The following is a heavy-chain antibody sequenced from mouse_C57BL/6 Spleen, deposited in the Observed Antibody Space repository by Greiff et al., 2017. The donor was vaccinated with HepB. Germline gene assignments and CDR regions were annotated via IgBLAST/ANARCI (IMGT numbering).Heavy chain of an antibody. CDR1: GYTFTSYW. Sequence: QVQLQQPGAELVKPGASVKLSCKASGYTFTSYWMHWVKQRPGQGLEWIGMIHPNSGSTNYNEKFKSKATLTVDKSSSTAYMQLSSLTSEDSAVYYCASNLDGYYVSYWYFDVWGTGTTVTVSS. CDR2: IHPNSGST. V-gene: IGHV1-64*01. D-gene: IGHD2-3*01. J-gene: IGHJ1*03. CDR3: ASNLDGYYVSYWYFDV.